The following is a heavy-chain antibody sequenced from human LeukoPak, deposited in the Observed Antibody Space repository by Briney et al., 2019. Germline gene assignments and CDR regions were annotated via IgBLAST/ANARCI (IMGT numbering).Heavy chain of an antibody. V-gene: IGHV1-46*01. CDR3: ARDQEAFDY. J-gene: IGHJ4*02. CDR2: IYPRDGST. Sequence: ASVKVSCKASGGTFSSYAISWVRQAPGQGLEWMGMIYPRDGSTSYAQKFQGRVTVTRDTSTSTVHMELSGLRSEDTAVYYCARDQEAFDYWGQGTLVTVSS. CDR1: GGTFSSYA.